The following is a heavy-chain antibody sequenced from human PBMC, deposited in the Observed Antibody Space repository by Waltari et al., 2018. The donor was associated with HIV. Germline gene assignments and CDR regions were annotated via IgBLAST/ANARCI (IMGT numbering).Heavy chain of an antibody. CDR3: ARLNLKNGHLPSY. V-gene: IGHV7-4-1*02. CDR2: INTETGKP. J-gene: IGHJ4*02. Sequence: QVQLVQSGSELRTPGASVKVACKTSGYTFTDFALNWVRQAPGQGLQWMGWINTETGKPAYAQDFTGRFVSSLDTSVSTTYLQISSLKAEDTAVYYCARLNLKNGHLPSYWGQGTLVTVSS. D-gene: IGHD2-8*01. CDR1: GYTFTDFA.